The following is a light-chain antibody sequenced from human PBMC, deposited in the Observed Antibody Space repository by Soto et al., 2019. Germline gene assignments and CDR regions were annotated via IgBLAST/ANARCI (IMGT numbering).Light chain of an antibody. CDR3: SSYADSNNLV. CDR2: DVI. CDR1: SSDVGGYNY. V-gene: IGLV2-8*01. J-gene: IGLJ3*02. Sequence: HSALTQPPSASGSPGQSVTISCTGTSSDVGGYNYVSWYQQHPGKAPKLMIYDVIKRPSGVPDRFSGSKSGNTASLTVSGLQAEDEADYYCSSYADSNNLVFGGGTKLTVL.